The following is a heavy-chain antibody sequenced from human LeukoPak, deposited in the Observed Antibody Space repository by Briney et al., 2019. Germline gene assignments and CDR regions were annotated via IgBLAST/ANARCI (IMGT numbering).Heavy chain of an antibody. CDR1: GGSISSSSYY. CDR2: IYYSGST. Sequence: SETLSLTCTVSGGSISSSSYYWGWIRQPPGKGLEWVGSIYYSGSTYYNPSLKSRVTISVDTSKNQFSLKLSSVTAADTAVYYCASTDLDYYFDYWGQGTLVTVSS. V-gene: IGHV4-39*01. J-gene: IGHJ4*02. CDR3: ASTDLDYYFDY. D-gene: IGHD1-1*01.